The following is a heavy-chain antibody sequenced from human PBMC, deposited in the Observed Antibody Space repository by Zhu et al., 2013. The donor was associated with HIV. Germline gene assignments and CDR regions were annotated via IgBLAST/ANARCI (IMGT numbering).Heavy chain of an antibody. CDR2: IIPAFGTI. CDR1: GGTLSNYA. Sequence: QVQLVQSGPEVKKPGSSVKVSCKASGGTLSNYAISWVRQAPGQGPEWMAGIIPAFGTIDYAHKFQDRVTVTVDESTTTAYMEVKSLRIEDTAMYYCGRGREGHDAWIALWGQGTLVTVSS. CDR3: GRGREGHDAWIAL. V-gene: IGHV1-69*01. D-gene: IGHD3-16*01. J-gene: IGHJ4*02.